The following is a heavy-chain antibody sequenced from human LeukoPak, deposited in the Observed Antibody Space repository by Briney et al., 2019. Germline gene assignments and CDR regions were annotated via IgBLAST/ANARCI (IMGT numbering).Heavy chain of an antibody. CDR3: ARGGYDSSGYTLYPNDAFDM. J-gene: IGHJ3*02. Sequence: SETLSLTCAVYGGSFSGYYWSWIRQPPGKGLEWIGEINHSGSTNYNPSLKSRVTISVDTSKNQFSLKLSSVTAADTAVYYCARGGYDSSGYTLYPNDAFDMWGPGTMVTVSS. D-gene: IGHD3-22*01. V-gene: IGHV4-34*01. CDR1: GGSFSGYY. CDR2: INHSGST.